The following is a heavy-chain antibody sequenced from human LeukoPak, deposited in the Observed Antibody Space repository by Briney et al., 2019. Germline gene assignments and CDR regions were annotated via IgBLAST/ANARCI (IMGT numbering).Heavy chain of an antibody. J-gene: IGHJ4*01. Sequence: GGSLRLSCAASGFTFSSYSMNWGRQAPGKGLEVVSSIRSSSSYRYYVYAVKGRFTISRDNAKNSLYLQMNSLRAEDTAVYYCARDGVLYYYGSGSPTQVDYWGPGTLVTVSS. CDR1: GFTFSSYS. V-gene: IGHV3-21*01. CDR3: ARDGVLYYYGSGSPTQVDY. D-gene: IGHD3-10*01. CDR2: IRSSSSYR.